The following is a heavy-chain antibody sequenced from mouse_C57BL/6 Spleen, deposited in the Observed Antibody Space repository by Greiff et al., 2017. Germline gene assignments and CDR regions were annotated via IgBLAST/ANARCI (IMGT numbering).Heavy chain of an antibody. CDR1: GFNIKDYY. J-gene: IGHJ2*01. CDR2: IDPEDGDT. V-gene: IGHV14-1*01. CDR3: TTLTTVVAHDY. D-gene: IGHD1-1*01. Sequence: VQLQQSGAELVRPGASVKLSCTASGFNIKDYYMHWVKQRPEQGLEWIGRIDPEDGDTEYAPKFQGKATMTADTSSNPAYLQLSSLTSEDTSVYYCTTLTTVVAHDYWGQGTTLTVSS.